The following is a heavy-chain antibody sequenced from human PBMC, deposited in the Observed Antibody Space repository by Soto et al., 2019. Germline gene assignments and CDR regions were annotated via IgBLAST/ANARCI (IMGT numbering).Heavy chain of an antibody. CDR2: IIPIFGTA. V-gene: IGHV1-69*06. Sequence: ASVKVSCKASGGTFSSYAISWVRQAPGQGLEWMGGIIPIFGTANYAQKFQGRVTITADKSTSTAYMELSSLRSEDTAVYYCARGYDYGDYYYGMDVWGQGTTVTVSS. J-gene: IGHJ6*02. D-gene: IGHD4-17*01. CDR3: ARGYDYGDYYYGMDV. CDR1: GGTFSSYA.